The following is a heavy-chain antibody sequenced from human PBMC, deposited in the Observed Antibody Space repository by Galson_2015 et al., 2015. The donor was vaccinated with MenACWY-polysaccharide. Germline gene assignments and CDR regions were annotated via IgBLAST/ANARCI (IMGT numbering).Heavy chain of an antibody. D-gene: IGHD2-2*01. Sequence: SATLSLTCTVSGGSINSRSYHWGWLRQPPGKGLQWIGIIYYRGTTYYHPSLESRATMSVNTSNTKFYLILSSVTTADTALYYCARAPTPYCSSTSCFNKYAFDVWGQGTMVTVSS. CDR1: GGSINSRSYH. CDR2: IYYRGTT. CDR3: ARAPTPYCSSTSCFNKYAFDV. V-gene: IGHV4-39*01. J-gene: IGHJ3*01.